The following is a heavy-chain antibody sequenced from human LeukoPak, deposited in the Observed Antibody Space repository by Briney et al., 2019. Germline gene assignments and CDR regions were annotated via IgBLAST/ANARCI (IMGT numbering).Heavy chain of an antibody. CDR2: MSSGGTYK. CDR1: GLTFCDYT. Sequence: GGSLRLSCAASGLTFCDYTMNWVRQAPGKGLEWVSSMSSGGTYKYYADSVKGRFTISRDNAQNSLYLQMNSLRAEDSSVYYCARPTTVTTISADAFDIWGQGTMVTVSS. J-gene: IGHJ3*02. V-gene: IGHV3-21*01. CDR3: ARPTTVTTISADAFDI. D-gene: IGHD4-17*01.